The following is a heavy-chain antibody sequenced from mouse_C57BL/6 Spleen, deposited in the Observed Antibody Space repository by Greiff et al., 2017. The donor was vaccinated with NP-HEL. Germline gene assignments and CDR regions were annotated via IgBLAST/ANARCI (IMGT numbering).Heavy chain of an antibody. Sequence: EVQLQQSGPELVKPGASVKISCKASGYTFTDYYMNWVKQSHGKSLEWIGDINPNNGGTSYNQKFKGKATLTVDKSSSTAYMELRSLTSEDSAVYYCAWAYYSNSYFDVWGTGTTVTVSS. CDR3: AWAYYSNSYFDV. CDR2: INPNNGGT. V-gene: IGHV1-26*01. CDR1: GYTFTDYY. J-gene: IGHJ1*03. D-gene: IGHD2-5*01.